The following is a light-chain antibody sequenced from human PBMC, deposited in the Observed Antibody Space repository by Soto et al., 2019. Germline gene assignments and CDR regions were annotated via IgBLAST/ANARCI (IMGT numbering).Light chain of an antibody. V-gene: IGKV1-33*01. CDR1: QDISNY. CDR3: QQYDNLLT. J-gene: IGKJ4*01. Sequence: DIQMTQSPSSLSASVGDRVTITCQASQDISNYLNWYQQKPGQAPKLLIYDASNLETGVPSRLSGSGSGTDFTFTIRSLQPEDTATYYCQQYDNLLTFGGGTKVDI. CDR2: DAS.